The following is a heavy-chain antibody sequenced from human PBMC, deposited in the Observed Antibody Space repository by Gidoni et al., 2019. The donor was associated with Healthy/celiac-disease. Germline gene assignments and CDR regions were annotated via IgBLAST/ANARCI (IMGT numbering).Heavy chain of an antibody. Sequence: QVQLQQWGAGLLKPSETLSLTCAVYGGSSSGYYWSWIRQPPGKGLEGIGEINHSGSTNYNPSLKSRVTISVDTSKNQFSLKLSSVTAADTAVYYCARGGGDGYNLGDNWFDPWGQGTLVTVSS. D-gene: IGHD2-21*01. CDR1: GGSSSGYY. V-gene: IGHV4-34*01. CDR3: ARGGGDGYNLGDNWFDP. J-gene: IGHJ5*02. CDR2: INHSGST.